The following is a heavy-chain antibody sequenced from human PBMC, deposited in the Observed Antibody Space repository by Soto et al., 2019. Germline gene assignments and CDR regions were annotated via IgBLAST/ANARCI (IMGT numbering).Heavy chain of an antibody. CDR3: ARGYGRNFAY. CDR2: INHSGST. D-gene: IGHD3-10*01. Sequence: PSLTCAVYGGSFSGYYWNWIRQPPGKGLEWIGEINHSGSTNYNPSLKSRVTISVDTSKNQFSLKLSSVTAADTAVYYCARGYGRNFAYWGQGTLVTVSS. J-gene: IGHJ4*02. CDR1: GGSFSGYY. V-gene: IGHV4-34*01.